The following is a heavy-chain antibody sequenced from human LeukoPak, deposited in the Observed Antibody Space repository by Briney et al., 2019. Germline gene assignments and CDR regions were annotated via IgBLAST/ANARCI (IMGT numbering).Heavy chain of an antibody. CDR2: IYSGGST. V-gene: IGHV3-53*01. Sequence: PGGSLRLSCAASGFTVSSNYMSWVRQAPGKGLEWVSVIYSGGSTYYADSVKGRFTISRDNSKNTLYLLMNSLRAEDTAVYYCARDQFGSGRLDYWGQGTLVTVSS. J-gene: IGHJ4*02. D-gene: IGHD3-10*01. CDR3: ARDQFGSGRLDY. CDR1: GFTVSSNY.